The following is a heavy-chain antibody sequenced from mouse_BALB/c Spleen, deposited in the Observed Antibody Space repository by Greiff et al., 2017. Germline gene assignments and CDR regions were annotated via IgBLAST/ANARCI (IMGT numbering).Heavy chain of an antibody. V-gene: IGHV1S53*01. J-gene: IGHJ4*01. D-gene: IGHD1-1*01. CDR1: GYTFTDHA. CDR2: ISTGNGYI. CDR3: KRSLYYYGSTYYAMDY. Sequence: VQLQQSDAELVKPGASVKISCKASGYTFTDHAIHWVKQKPEQGLEWIGYISTGNGYIKYNEKFKGKATLTADKSSSTAYMQLNSLTSEDSAVYFCKRSLYYYGSTYYAMDYWGQGTSVTVSS.